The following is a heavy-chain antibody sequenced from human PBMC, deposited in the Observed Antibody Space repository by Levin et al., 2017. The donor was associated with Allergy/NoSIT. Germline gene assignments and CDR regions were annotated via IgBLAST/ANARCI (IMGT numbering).Heavy chain of an antibody. CDR1: GFTFSSYG. CDR3: AKDSRSGSYYPLGPDY. J-gene: IGHJ4*02. D-gene: IGHD1-26*01. Sequence: GGSLRLSCAASGFTFSSYGMHWVRQAPGKGLEWVAVISYDGSNKYYADSVKGRFTISRDNSKNTLYLQMNSLRAEDTAVYYCAKDSRSGSYYPLGPDYWGQGTLVTVSS. V-gene: IGHV3-30*18. CDR2: ISYDGSNK.